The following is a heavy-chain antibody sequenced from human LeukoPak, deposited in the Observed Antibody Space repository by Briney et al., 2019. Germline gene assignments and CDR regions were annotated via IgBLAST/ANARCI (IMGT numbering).Heavy chain of an antibody. Sequence: GGSLRLSCAASGFTFSSYWMSWVRQAPGKGLGWVANIKQDGSEKYYVDSVKGRFTISRDNAKNSLYLQMNSLRAEDTAVYYCARDPHTVTTSSWFDPWGQGTLVTVSS. J-gene: IGHJ5*02. CDR3: ARDPHTVTTSSWFDP. CDR1: GFTFSSYW. V-gene: IGHV3-7*01. D-gene: IGHD4-17*01. CDR2: IKQDGSEK.